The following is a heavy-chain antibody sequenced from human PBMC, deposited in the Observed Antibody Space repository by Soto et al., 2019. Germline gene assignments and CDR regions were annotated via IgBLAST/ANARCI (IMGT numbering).Heavy chain of an antibody. V-gene: IGHV4-59*12. CDR3: VGSIGAFWFDP. CDR2: IYYSGST. CDR1: GGSISISF. J-gene: IGHJ5*02. D-gene: IGHD5-12*01. Sequence: PSETLSLTCTVSGGSISISFWSWIRQPPGKGLEWIGYIYYSGSTYYNSSLKSRVTISVDTSKNQFSLKLSSVTAADTAVYYCVGSIGAFWFDPWGQGTLVTVSS.